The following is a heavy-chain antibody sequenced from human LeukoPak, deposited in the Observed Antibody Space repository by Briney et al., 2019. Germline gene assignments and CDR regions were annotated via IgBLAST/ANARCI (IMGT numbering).Heavy chain of an antibody. J-gene: IGHJ4*02. D-gene: IGHD4-23*01. CDR1: GFTFSSYW. V-gene: IGHV3-7*01. CDR2: IKQDGSEK. CDR3: ARDSPTVVTLGVDY. Sequence: GGSLRLSCAASGFTFSSYWMSWVRQAPGKGLEWVANIKQDGSEKYYVDSVKGRFTISRDNAKNSLYLQMNSQRAEDTAVYYCARDSPTVVTLGVDYWGQGTLVTVSS.